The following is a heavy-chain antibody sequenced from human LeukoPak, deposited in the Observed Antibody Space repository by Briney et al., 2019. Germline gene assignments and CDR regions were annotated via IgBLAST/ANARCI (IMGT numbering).Heavy chain of an antibody. CDR2: ISGSGGST. CDR3: AKEIEICTNGVCQDDY. CDR1: GFTFSSYW. V-gene: IGHV3-23*01. Sequence: GGSLRLSCAASGFTFSSYWMSWVRQAPGKGLEWVSAISGSGGSTYYADSVKGRFTISRDNSKNTLYLQMNSLRAEDTAVYYCAKEIEICTNGVCQDDYWGQGTLVTVSS. J-gene: IGHJ4*02. D-gene: IGHD2-8*01.